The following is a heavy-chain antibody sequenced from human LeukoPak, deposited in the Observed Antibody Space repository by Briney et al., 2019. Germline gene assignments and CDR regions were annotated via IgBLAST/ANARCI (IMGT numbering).Heavy chain of an antibody. CDR3: ARELVRGNWFDP. V-gene: IGHV1-3*01. CDR2: INAGNGNT. J-gene: IGHJ5*02. CDR1: GYTFTSYA. D-gene: IGHD3-10*01. Sequence: ASVNVSCQASGYTFTSYAMHWVRQAPGQRREWMGWINAGNGNTKYSQTFQGRVIITRDTSASTAYMELRSLRSEDTAVYYCARELVRGNWFDPWGQGTLVTVSS.